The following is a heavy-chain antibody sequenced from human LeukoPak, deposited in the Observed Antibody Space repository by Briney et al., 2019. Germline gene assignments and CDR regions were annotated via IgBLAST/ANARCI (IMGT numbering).Heavy chain of an antibody. CDR2: IKQDGSEK. J-gene: IGHJ4*02. D-gene: IGHD4-17*01. CDR1: GFTFSSYW. Sequence: SGGSLRLSCAASGFTFSSYWMNWVRQAPGKGLEWVANIKQDGSEKYYVDSVKGRFTISRDNAKNSLYLQMNSLRAEDTAVYYCARDRHQDYGDYLFDYWGQGTLVTVSS. V-gene: IGHV3-7*01. CDR3: ARDRHQDYGDYLFDY.